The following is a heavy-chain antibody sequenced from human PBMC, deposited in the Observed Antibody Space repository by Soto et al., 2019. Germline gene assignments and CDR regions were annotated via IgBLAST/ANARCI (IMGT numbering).Heavy chain of an antibody. D-gene: IGHD2-15*01. CDR1: GFTFSSYW. CDR2: INSDGSST. CDR3: ARVSWSGGSCSHLDY. Sequence: EVQLVESGGGLVQPGGSLRLSCAASGFTFSSYWMHWVRQAPGKGLVWVSRINSDGSSTSYADSVKGRFTISRDNAKNTPYLNSHSRSAEDTAVYYCARVSWSGGSCSHLDYWGQGTLVTVSS. V-gene: IGHV3-74*01. J-gene: IGHJ4*02.